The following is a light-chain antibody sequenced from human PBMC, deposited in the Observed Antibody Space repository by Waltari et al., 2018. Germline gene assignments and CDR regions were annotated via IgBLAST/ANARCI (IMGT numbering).Light chain of an antibody. CDR1: QSVLYSSNNKNY. J-gene: IGKJ4*01. V-gene: IGKV4-1*01. CDR3: QQYYSTPPT. Sequence: DIVMTQSPDSLAVSLGERATINCKSRQSVLYSSNNKNYLAWYQQKPGQPPKLPIYWASTRESGVPDRFSGSGSGTDFTLTISSLQAEDVAVYYCQQYYSTPPTFGGGTKVEIK. CDR2: WAS.